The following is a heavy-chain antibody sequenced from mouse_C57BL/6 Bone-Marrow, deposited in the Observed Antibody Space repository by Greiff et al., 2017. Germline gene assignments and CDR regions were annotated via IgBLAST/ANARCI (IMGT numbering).Heavy chain of an antibody. CDR2: ISYDGSN. Sequence: EVQLQESGPGLVKPSQSLSLTCSVTGYSITSGYYWNWIRQFPGNKLEWMGYISYDGSNNYNPSLKNRISITRDTSKNQCFLKLNSVTTEDTATYYCARDSNYPYWYFDVWGTGTTVTVSS. CDR3: ARDSNYPYWYFDV. D-gene: IGHD2-5*01. V-gene: IGHV3-6*01. J-gene: IGHJ1*03. CDR1: GYSITSGYY.